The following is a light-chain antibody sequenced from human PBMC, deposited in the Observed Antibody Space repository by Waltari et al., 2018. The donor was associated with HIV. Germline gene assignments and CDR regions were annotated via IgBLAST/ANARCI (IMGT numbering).Light chain of an antibody. J-gene: IGLJ3*02. V-gene: IGLV1-51*01. CDR2: DNN. CDR1: SSNIGNNY. Sequence: QSVLTQPPSVSAAPGQKVTLSCSGSSSNIGNNYVSWYQQLPGTAPKLLIYDNNKRPSGIPDRFSGSKSGTSATLGVTGLQTGDEADYYCGTWDSSLSAWVFGGGTKVIVL. CDR3: GTWDSSLSAWV.